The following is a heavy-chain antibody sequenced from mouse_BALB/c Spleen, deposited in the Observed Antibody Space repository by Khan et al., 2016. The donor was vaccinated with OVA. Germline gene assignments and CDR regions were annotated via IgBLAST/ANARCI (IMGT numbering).Heavy chain of an antibody. CDR1: GDSITSGF. D-gene: IGHD1-3*01. CDR3: ARSTYKYAFAY. V-gene: IGHV3-8*02. Sequence: EVQLQESGPSLVQPSQTLSLTCSVTGDSITSGFWSWVRKFPGNKLEYMGYMIYSGYTYYNPSLNGRFSITRHTSKHQYYLQLNSVTTEDTATYYCARSTYKYAFAYWGQGALVTVSA. CDR2: MIYSGYT. J-gene: IGHJ3*01.